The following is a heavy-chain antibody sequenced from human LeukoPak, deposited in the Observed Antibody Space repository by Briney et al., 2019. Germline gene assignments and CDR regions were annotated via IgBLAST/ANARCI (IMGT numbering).Heavy chain of an antibody. CDR2: ISGSGGST. J-gene: IGHJ4*02. Sequence: GGSLRLSCAASGFTFSSYAMSWVRQAPGQGLEWVSAISGSGGSTYYADSVKGRFTISRDNSKNTLYLQMNSLRAEDTAVYYCAKNLRLQQIPCYCDYWGQGTVVTVSS. CDR3: AKNLRLQQIPCYCDY. CDR1: GFTFSSYA. V-gene: IGHV3-23*01. D-gene: IGHD4-11*01.